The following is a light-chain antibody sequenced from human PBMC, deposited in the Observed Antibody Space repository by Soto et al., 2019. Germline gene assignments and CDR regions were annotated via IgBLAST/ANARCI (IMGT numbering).Light chain of an antibody. Sequence: ENVLTQSPATLSLSPGERATLSCRASQSVSSNLAWYQQKPGQAPRLLIFDASNRATGIPVRFSGSGSGTDFTLTISSLEPEDSAVYYCQHRSTWPRTFGGGTKVEI. CDR2: DAS. V-gene: IGKV3-11*01. J-gene: IGKJ4*01. CDR1: QSVSSN. CDR3: QHRSTWPRT.